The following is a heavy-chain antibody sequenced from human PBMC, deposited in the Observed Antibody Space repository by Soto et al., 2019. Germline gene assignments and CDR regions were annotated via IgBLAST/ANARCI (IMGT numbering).Heavy chain of an antibody. CDR3: AHSIARTELYDYIWGSYRAPFDY. D-gene: IGHD3-16*02. J-gene: IGHJ4*02. Sequence: SGPTLVNPTQTLTLTCTFSGFSLSTSGVGVGWIRQPPGKALEWLALIYWDDDKRYSPSLKSRLTITKGTSKNQVVLTMTNMDPVDTATYYCAHSIARTELYDYIWGSYRAPFDYWGQGTLVTVSS. CDR2: IYWDDDK. CDR1: GFSLSTSGVG. V-gene: IGHV2-5*02.